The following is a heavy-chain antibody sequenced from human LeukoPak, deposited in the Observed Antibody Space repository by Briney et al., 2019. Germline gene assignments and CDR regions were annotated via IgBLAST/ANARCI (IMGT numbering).Heavy chain of an antibody. Sequence: GGSLRLSCAASGFTFSSYAMSWVRQAPGKGLEWVSSISGSGGDTYYADSVKGRFTISRDNAKNTLYLQMNSLRAEDTAVYYCAKCPLPYTRLIAAGYPGGYYYMDVWGKGTTVTVSS. D-gene: IGHD6-13*01. J-gene: IGHJ6*03. V-gene: IGHV3-23*01. CDR2: ISGSGGDT. CDR3: AKCPLPYTRLIAAGYPGGYYYMDV. CDR1: GFTFSSYA.